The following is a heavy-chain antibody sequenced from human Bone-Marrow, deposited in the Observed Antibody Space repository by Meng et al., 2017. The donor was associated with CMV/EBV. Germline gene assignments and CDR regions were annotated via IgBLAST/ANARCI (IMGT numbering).Heavy chain of an antibody. CDR2: IYSGGSST. CDR3: ARDADIAAAGYYYYGMDV. D-gene: IGHD6-13*01. J-gene: IGHJ6*02. Sequence: GESLKISCAASGFTFSSYAMSWVRQAPGKGLEWVSVIYSGGSSTYYADSVKGRFTISRDNSKNTLYLQMNSLRAEDTAVYYCARDADIAAAGYYYYGMDVWGQGNTVTVSS. V-gene: IGHV3-23*03. CDR1: GFTFSSYA.